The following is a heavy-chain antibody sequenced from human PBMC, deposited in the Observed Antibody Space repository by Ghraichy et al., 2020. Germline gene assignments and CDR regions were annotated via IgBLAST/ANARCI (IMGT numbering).Heavy chain of an antibody. D-gene: IGHD1-26*01. V-gene: IGHV3-74*01. Sequence: GGSLRLSCAASGFTFSSYWMHWVRQAPGKGLVWVSRIKSDGSTTSYADSVKGRFTISRDNAKNTLYLQMNSLRAEDTAVYYCARVVVGTTTDWYFDLWGRGTLVTVSS. CDR3: ARVVVGTTTDWYFDL. J-gene: IGHJ2*01. CDR2: IKSDGSTT. CDR1: GFTFSSYW.